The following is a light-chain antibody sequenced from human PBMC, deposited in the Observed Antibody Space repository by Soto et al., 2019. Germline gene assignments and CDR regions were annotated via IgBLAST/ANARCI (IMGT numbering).Light chain of an antibody. CDR3: QQRSNRPT. CDR2: DAS. V-gene: IGKV3-11*01. CDR1: QSVSSY. Sequence: EIVLTQSPATLSLSPGERATLSCRASQSVSSYLAWYQQKPGQAPRLLIYDASNRATGIPARFSGSGSGTDFTLTISSLEPEDVAVYYCQQRSNRPTFGGGTKVEIK. J-gene: IGKJ4*01.